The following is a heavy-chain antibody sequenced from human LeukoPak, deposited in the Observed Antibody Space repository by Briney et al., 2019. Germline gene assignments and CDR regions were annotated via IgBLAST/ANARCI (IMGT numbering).Heavy chain of an antibody. D-gene: IGHD4-17*01. Sequence: ASVKVSCKASGYTFTSYDINWVRQATGQGLEWMGWMNPNSGNTGYAQKFQGRATMTRNTSISTAYMELSSLRSEDTAVYYCAREGGARDYYYYYYMDVWGKGTTVTVSS. V-gene: IGHV1-8*01. CDR2: MNPNSGNT. CDR1: GYTFTSYD. CDR3: AREGGARDYYYYYYMDV. J-gene: IGHJ6*03.